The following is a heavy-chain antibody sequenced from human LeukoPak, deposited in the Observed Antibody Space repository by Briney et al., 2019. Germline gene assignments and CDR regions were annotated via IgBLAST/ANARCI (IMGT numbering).Heavy chain of an antibody. J-gene: IGHJ6*03. CDR1: GFTFSSYG. CDR3: AKEELRRITTGGYVDA. V-gene: IGHV3-30*02. D-gene: IGHD3-22*01. CDR2: IRYDGSKK. Sequence: PGGSLRLSCAASGFTFSSYGMHWVRQAPGKGLEWGAFIRYDGSKKYYTDSVKGRFTRSRDNSKNTLYLQMHSLSAEATAFYYCAKEELRRITTGGYVDAWGKGATVTISS.